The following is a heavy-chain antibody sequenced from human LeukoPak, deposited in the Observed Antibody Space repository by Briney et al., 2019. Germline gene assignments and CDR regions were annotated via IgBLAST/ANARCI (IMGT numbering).Heavy chain of an antibody. CDR1: GGSISSGDYY. Sequence: SQTLSLTCTVSGGSISSGDYYWSWIRQPPGKGLEWIGYIYYSGSTYYNPSLKSRVTISVDTSKNQFSLKLSSVTAADTAVYYCARHGCSGGSCYSAFDTWGQGTMVTVSS. V-gene: IGHV4-30-4*08. J-gene: IGHJ3*02. D-gene: IGHD2-15*01. CDR2: IYYSGST. CDR3: ARHGCSGGSCYSAFDT.